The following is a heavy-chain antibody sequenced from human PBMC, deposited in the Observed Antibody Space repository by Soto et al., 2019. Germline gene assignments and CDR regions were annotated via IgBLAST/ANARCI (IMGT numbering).Heavy chain of an antibody. J-gene: IGHJ3*02. Sequence: GGSLRLSCAASGFTFSNYWMNWVRQAPGKGMEWVADIKQDGSETYYVGSVKGRFTISRANAKNSLYLQMNSLREEDTGVYYCARAAKVPNLKGADVFEIWSQGTMVTVSS. CDR2: IKQDGSET. CDR1: GFTFSNYW. CDR3: ARAAKVPNLKGADVFEI. D-gene: IGHD5-18*01. V-gene: IGHV3-7*01.